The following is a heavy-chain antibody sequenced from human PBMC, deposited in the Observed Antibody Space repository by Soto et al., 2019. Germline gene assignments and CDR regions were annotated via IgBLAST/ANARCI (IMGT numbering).Heavy chain of an antibody. CDR1: GFTFSNYG. J-gene: IGHJ4*02. D-gene: IGHD6-19*01. Sequence: EVQLLGSGGGSVQPGGSLRLSCAASGFTFSNYGMTWVRQAPGKGLEWLSATSDGSTFYRESVKGRFTMSRDDSIKMLFLHMSSLRAEDTATYYCARLVPGTWFGDYWGQGILVSVSS. CDR3: ARLVPGTWFGDY. V-gene: IGHV3-23*01. CDR2: TSDGST.